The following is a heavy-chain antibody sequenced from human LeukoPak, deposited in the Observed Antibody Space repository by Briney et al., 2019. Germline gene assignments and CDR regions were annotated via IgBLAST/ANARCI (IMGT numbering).Heavy chain of an antibody. D-gene: IGHD4-17*01. CDR1: GGSISSSSYY. J-gene: IGHJ4*02. V-gene: IGHV4-61*05. CDR3: ARGYDYGDFDY. CDR2: IYYSGST. Sequence: SETLSLTCTVSGGSISSSSYYWGWIRQPPGKGLEWIGYIYYSGSTNYNPSLKSRVTISVDTSKNQFSLKLSSVTAADTAVYYCARGYDYGDFDYWGQGTLVTVSS.